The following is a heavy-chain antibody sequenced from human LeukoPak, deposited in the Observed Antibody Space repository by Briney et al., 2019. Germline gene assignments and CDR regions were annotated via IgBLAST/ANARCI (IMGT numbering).Heavy chain of an antibody. V-gene: IGHV3-48*03. CDR2: ISTSGSAI. Sequence: GGSLRLSCAASGFTFSGYEMNWVRQAPGKGLEWVSYISTSGSAIYYTDSVKGRFTISRDNAKSSLYLQMNSLRAEDTAVYYCANLATPDYWGQGTPVTVSS. J-gene: IGHJ4*02. CDR1: GFTFSGYE. CDR3: ANLATPDY. D-gene: IGHD5-24*01.